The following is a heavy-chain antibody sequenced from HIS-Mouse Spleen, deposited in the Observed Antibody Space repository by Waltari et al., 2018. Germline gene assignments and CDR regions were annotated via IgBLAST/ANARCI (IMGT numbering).Heavy chain of an antibody. CDR2: IYYSGGT. J-gene: IGHJ5*02. CDR1: GGSISSGGYY. V-gene: IGHV4-31*03. D-gene: IGHD3-3*01. CDR3: ARSPYYDFWSVYSDNWFDP. Sequence: QVQLQESGPGLVKPSQTLSLTCTVSGGSISSGGYYWSWIRQHPGKGLEWIGYIYYSGGTDYNRSLKSRVTISVDTSKNQFSLKLSSVTAADTAVYYCARSPYYDFWSVYSDNWFDPWGQGTLVTVSS.